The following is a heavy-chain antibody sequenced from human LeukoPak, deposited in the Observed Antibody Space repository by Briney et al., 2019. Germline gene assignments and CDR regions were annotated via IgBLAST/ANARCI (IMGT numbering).Heavy chain of an antibody. D-gene: IGHD6-19*01. CDR3: AKSGHNSVWYETD. CDR1: GFNFSDYC. Sequence: NPGGSLRLSWAAAGFNFSDYCISWIRPVAGKGLEWLSYIIGESTFTIYTDSGKGRLTISRDNAKNSLYLQMNSLRAEEKAVYYCAKSGHNSVWYETDWGQGALVTVSS. V-gene: IGHV3-11*03. J-gene: IGHJ4*02. CDR2: IIGESTFT.